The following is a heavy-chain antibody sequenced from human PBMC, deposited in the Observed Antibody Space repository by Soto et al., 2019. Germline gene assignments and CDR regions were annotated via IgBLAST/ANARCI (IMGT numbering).Heavy chain of an antibody. Sequence: QVQLVQSGAEAKRPGASVKVSCKASGYTFTNYAMHWVRQAPGQRLEWMGWINDGNGNTKYSQNFQGRVTITRDTAASTAYMELSSLRSEDTAVYYCARGPGYSYDYDWGQGTLVTVSS. CDR3: ARGPGYSYDYD. J-gene: IGHJ4*02. D-gene: IGHD5-18*01. CDR2: INDGNGNT. CDR1: GYTFTNYA. V-gene: IGHV1-3*01.